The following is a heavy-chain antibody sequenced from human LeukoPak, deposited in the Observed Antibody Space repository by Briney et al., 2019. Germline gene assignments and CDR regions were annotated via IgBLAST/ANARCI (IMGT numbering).Heavy chain of an antibody. J-gene: IGHJ4*02. CDR2: INHSGST. CDR3: ARDSGDGYFDY. D-gene: IGHD1-26*01. Sequence: PSETLSLTCTVSGGSIDSGSYYWSWIRQPPGKGLEWIGEINHSGSTNYNPSLKSRVTISVDTSKNQFSLKLSSVTAADTAVYYCARDSGDGYFDYWGQGTLVTVSS. CDR1: GGSIDSGSYY. V-gene: IGHV4-61*01.